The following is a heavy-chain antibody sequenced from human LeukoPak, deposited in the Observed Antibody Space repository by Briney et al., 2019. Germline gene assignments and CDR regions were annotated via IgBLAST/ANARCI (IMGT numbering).Heavy chain of an antibody. J-gene: IGHJ5*02. CDR3: ARDFLDGGHGDWFDP. V-gene: IGHV3-21*01. CDR1: GFTFSSYS. CDR2: ISSSSSYI. Sequence: PGGSLRLSYAASGFTFSSYSMNWVRQAPGKGLEWVSSISSSSSYIYYADSVKGRFTISRDNAKNSLYLQMNSLRAEDTAVYYCARDFLDGGHGDWFDPWGQGTLVTVSS. D-gene: IGHD5-12*01.